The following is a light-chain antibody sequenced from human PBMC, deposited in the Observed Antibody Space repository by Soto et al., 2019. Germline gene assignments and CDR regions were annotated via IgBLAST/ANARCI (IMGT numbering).Light chain of an antibody. Sequence: EIELTQSPATLSLSLGKRATITCRASQSVNSYLALYQQNPGQAPMLLIHDASNRATGIPARFSGSGSVTEFTLTICSLQPEDFATYYCQHYNSYSEAFGPGTKVDIK. CDR2: DAS. J-gene: IGKJ1*01. CDR1: QSVNSY. CDR3: QHYNSYSEA. V-gene: IGKV3-11*01.